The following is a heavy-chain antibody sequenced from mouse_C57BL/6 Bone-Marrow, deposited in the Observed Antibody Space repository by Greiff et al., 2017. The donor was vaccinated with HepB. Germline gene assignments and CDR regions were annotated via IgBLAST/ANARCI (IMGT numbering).Heavy chain of an antibody. D-gene: IGHD2-4*01. CDR2: IYPGDGDT. V-gene: IGHV1-82*01. CDR1: GYAFSSSW. Sequence: VKLVESGPELVKPGASVKISCKASGYAFSSSWMNWVKQRPGKGLEWIGRIYPGDGDTNYNGKFKGKATLTADKSSSTAYMQLSSLTSEDSAVYFCARKGHYYDDDDWYFDVWGTGTTVTVSS. CDR3: ARKGHYYDDDDWYFDV. J-gene: IGHJ1*03.